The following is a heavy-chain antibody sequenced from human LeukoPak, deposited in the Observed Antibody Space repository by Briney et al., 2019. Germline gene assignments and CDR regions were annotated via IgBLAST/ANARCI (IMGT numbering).Heavy chain of an antibody. CDR1: GFTFSSYA. Sequence: PGGSLRLSCAASGFTFSSYAMHWVRQAPGKGLEWVAVISYDGSNKYYADSVKGRFTISRDNFKNTLYLQMNSLRAEDTAVYYCAREVRGILTGYYFDYWGQGTLVTVSS. J-gene: IGHJ4*02. D-gene: IGHD3-9*01. V-gene: IGHV3-30*04. CDR3: AREVRGILTGYYFDY. CDR2: ISYDGSNK.